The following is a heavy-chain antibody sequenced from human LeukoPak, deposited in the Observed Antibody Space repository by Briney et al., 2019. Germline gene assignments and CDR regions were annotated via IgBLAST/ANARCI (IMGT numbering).Heavy chain of an antibody. V-gene: IGHV4-61*01. CDR1: GGSVSSGSYY. D-gene: IGHD6-19*01. Sequence: SETLSLTCTVSGGSVSSGSYYWSWIRQPPGKGLEWIGYIYYSASTNYNPSLKSRVTISVDTSNNQFSLELSSVTAADTAVYYCASAVSSVGSVAGPPGALDYWGQGTLVTVSS. J-gene: IGHJ4*02. CDR2: IYYSAST. CDR3: ASAVSSVGSVAGPPGALDY.